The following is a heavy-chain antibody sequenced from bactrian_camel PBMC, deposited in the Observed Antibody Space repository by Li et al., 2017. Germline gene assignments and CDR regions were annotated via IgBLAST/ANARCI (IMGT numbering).Heavy chain of an antibody. CDR2: IDSIGIT. J-gene: IGHJ4*01. CDR3: AVDGRIWHSGCLRVVAKDLMAY. V-gene: IGHV3S53*01. Sequence: QVQLVESGGGSVQAGGSLRLSCSASGYTDSPYSMAWFRQAPGKERGAVASIDSIGITTYAESVKGRFTISKDDVKNTLDLQMTELKPEDTAMYYCAVDGRIWHSGCLRVVAKDLMAYRGQGTQVTV. CDR1: GYTDSPYS. D-gene: IGHD7*01.